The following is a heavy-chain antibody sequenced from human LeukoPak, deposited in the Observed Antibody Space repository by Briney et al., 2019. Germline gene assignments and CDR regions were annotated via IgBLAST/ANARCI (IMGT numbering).Heavy chain of an antibody. CDR2: IKQDGSER. CDR1: GFTFSSYA. Sequence: GGSLRLSCAASGFTFSSYAMSWVRQAPGKGLEWVANIKQDGSERDYVDSVKGRFTISRDDAKNSLYLQMNSLRAEDTAVHYCARGITMANWGQGTLVTVSS. CDR3: ARGITMAN. V-gene: IGHV3-7*04. D-gene: IGHD3-10*01. J-gene: IGHJ4*02.